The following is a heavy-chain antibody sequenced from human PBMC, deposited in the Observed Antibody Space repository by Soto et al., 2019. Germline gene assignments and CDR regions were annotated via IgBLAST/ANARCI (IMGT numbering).Heavy chain of an antibody. Sequence: SETLSLTCTVSAASFSKYYWTWIRQPPGKGLEWIGYIYFNGNTKYNPSLEGRLTISIDTSKKEFSLKLTSVTAADAAVYYCARVLLYYFDYWGQGTLVTVSS. V-gene: IGHV4-59*01. D-gene: IGHD1-1*01. CDR2: IYFNGNT. CDR1: AASFSKYY. CDR3: ARVLLYYFDY. J-gene: IGHJ4*02.